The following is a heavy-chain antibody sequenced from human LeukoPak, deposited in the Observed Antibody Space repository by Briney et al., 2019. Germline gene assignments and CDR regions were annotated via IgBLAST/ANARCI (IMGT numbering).Heavy chain of an antibody. CDR2: ISYDGSNK. Sequence: GGSLRLSCAASGFTFSSYAMHWVRQAPVKGLEWVAVISYDGSNKYYADSVKGRFTISRDNSKNTLYLQMNSLRAEDTAVYYCAREASRSSGWYGYWGQGTLVTVSS. CDR1: GFTFSSYA. D-gene: IGHD6-19*01. J-gene: IGHJ4*02. V-gene: IGHV3-30-3*01. CDR3: AREASRSSGWYGY.